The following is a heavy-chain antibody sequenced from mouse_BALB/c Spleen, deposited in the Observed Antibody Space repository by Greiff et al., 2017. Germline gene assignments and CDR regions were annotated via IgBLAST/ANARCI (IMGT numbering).Heavy chain of an antibody. CDR1: GISITTGNYR. CDR3: ARSYDYDYAMDD. J-gene: IGHJ4*01. V-gene: IGHV3-5*02. Sequence: EVQLQESGPGLVKPSQTVSLTCTVTGISITTGNYRWSWIRQFPGNKLEWIGYIYYSGTITYNPSLTSRTTITRDTSKNQFFLEMNSLTAEDTATYYCARSYDYDYAMDDWGQGTSVTVSS. CDR2: IYYSGTI. D-gene: IGHD2-4*01.